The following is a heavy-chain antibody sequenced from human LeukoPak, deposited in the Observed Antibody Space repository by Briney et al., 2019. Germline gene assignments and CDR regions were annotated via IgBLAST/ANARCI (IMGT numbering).Heavy chain of an antibody. V-gene: IGHV4-59*01. Sequence: PSETLSLTCTVSGGSISSYYWSWIRQPPGKGLEWIGYIHYSGSTNYNPSLKSRVTISVDTSKNQFSLKLSSVTAADTAVYYCARDGVSFESGDYVSGFDYWGQGTLVTVSS. CDR3: ARDGVSFESGDYVSGFDY. CDR1: GGSISSYY. J-gene: IGHJ4*02. D-gene: IGHD4-17*01. CDR2: IHYSGST.